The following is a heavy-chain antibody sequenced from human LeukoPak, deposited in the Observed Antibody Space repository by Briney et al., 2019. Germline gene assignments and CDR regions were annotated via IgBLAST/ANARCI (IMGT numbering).Heavy chain of an antibody. CDR2: ISWNSGSI. CDR3: AKGDSS. Sequence: GRSLRLSCAASGFTFSSYAMHWVRQAPGKGLEWVSGISWNSGSIGYADSVKGRFTISRDNAKNSLYLQMNSLRAEDTALYYCAKGDSSWGQGTLVTVSS. CDR1: GFTFSSYA. J-gene: IGHJ5*02. D-gene: IGHD2-15*01. V-gene: IGHV3-9*01.